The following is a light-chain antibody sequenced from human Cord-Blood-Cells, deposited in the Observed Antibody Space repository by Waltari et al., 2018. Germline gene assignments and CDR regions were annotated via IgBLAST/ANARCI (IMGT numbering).Light chain of an antibody. V-gene: IGLV3-21*04. CDR3: QVWDSSSDHVV. J-gene: IGLJ2*01. CDR2: YDS. Sequence: SYVLTQPPSVSVAPGKTARITCGGNNIGSKSVHWYQQKPGQAPVLVIYYDSDRPAGIPERFSGSNAGNTAPLTISRVEAGDEADYCCQVWDSSSDHVVFGGGTKLTVL. CDR1: NIGSKS.